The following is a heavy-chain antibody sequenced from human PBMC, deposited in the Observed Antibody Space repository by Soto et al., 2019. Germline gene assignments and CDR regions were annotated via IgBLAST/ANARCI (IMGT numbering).Heavy chain of an antibody. CDR3: ARGWYYYGSSGYFFDY. J-gene: IGHJ4*02. D-gene: IGHD3-22*01. V-gene: IGHV1-2*02. CDR2: INPNSGGT. CDR1: GYTFTGYY. Sequence: ASVKVSCKASGYTFTGYYMHWVRQAPGQGLEWMGWINPNSGGTNYAQKFQGRVTMTRDTSISTAYMELSRLRSDDTAVYYCARGWYYYGSSGYFFDYWGQGTLVTVSS.